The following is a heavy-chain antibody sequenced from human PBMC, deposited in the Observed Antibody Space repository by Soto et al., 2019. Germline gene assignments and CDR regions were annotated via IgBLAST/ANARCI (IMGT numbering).Heavy chain of an antibody. CDR1: GGSISSSSYY. D-gene: IGHD6-13*01. CDR2: IYYSGST. Sequence: QLQLQESGPGLVKPSETLSLTCTVSGGSISSSSYYWGWIRQPPGKGLEWIGSIYYSGSTYYNPSLKSRVTISVDTSKNQFSLKLSSVTAADTAVYYCARKEYSSSWYWYFDLWGRGTLVTVSS. V-gene: IGHV4-39*01. CDR3: ARKEYSSSWYWYFDL. J-gene: IGHJ2*01.